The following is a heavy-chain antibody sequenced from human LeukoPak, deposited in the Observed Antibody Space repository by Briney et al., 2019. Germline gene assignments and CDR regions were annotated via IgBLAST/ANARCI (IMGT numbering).Heavy chain of an antibody. Sequence: PGGSLRLSCAASGFTFSSYAMHWVRQAPGKGLEWVAVISYDGSNKYYADSVKGRFTISRDNSKNTLYLQMNSLRAEDTAVYYCERDGRRYSSGWYPTLYYFDYWGQGTLVTVSS. CDR1: GFTFSSYA. D-gene: IGHD6-19*01. CDR2: ISYDGSNK. V-gene: IGHV3-30*04. CDR3: ERDGRRYSSGWYPTLYYFDY. J-gene: IGHJ4*02.